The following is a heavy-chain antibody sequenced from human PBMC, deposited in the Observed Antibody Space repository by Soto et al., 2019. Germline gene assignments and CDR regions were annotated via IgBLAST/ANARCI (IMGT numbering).Heavy chain of an antibody. CDR2: ISGSGGST. Sequence: GGSLRLSCAAPGFTFSSYAMSWVRQAPGKGLEWVSAISGSGGSTYYADSVKGRFTISRDNSKNTLYLQMNSLRAEDTAVYYCAKDKLGSSWYSWFDPWGQGTLVTVSS. J-gene: IGHJ5*02. CDR1: GFTFSSYA. CDR3: AKDKLGSSWYSWFDP. V-gene: IGHV3-23*01. D-gene: IGHD6-13*01.